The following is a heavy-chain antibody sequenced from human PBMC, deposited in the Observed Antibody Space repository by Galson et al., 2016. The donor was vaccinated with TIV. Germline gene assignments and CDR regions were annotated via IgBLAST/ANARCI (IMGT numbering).Heavy chain of an antibody. CDR1: GFAVSSYE. CDR3: ARERILLSAAVPRTNWFDP. Sequence: SLRLSCAASGFAVSSYEMNWVRQAPGKGLEWISYIGSSGSPIVYADSVKGRSTISRDNAKNSVYLQMNSLRVEDTAVYYCARERILLSAAVPRTNWFDPWGQGTLVTVSS. V-gene: IGHV3-48*03. D-gene: IGHD2-2*01. CDR2: IGSSGSPI. J-gene: IGHJ5*02.